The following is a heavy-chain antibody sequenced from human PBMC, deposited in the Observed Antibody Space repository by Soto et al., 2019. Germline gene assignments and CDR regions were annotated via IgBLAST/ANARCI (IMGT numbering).Heavy chain of an antibody. CDR1: GGTFSNYT. Sequence: SVKVSCKASGGTFSNYTINWMRQAPGHGLEWMGRIIPILAIADYAQKFQGRVTSTADKSTSTAYIELSSLRSEDTAVYYCATVQVEMATNNWFDPWGQGTLVTVSS. CDR2: IIPILAIA. V-gene: IGHV1-69*02. D-gene: IGHD5-12*01. J-gene: IGHJ5*02. CDR3: ATVQVEMATNNWFDP.